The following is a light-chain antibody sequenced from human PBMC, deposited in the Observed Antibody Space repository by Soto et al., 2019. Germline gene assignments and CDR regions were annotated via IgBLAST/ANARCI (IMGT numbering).Light chain of an antibody. Sequence: EIVLTQSPATLSLSPGERATLSCRASQSVSSYLAWYQQKPGQAPRLLIYDASNRATGIPARFSGSASETGFTLTISSLEPEDFAVYYHQQRSNLPPYTFGQGTKLEIK. CDR1: QSVSSY. CDR2: DAS. V-gene: IGKV3-11*01. J-gene: IGKJ2*01. CDR3: QQRSNLPPYT.